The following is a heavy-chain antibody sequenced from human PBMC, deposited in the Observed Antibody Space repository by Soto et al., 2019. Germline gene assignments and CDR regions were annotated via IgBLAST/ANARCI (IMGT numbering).Heavy chain of an antibody. CDR1: GFTFSKFG. Sequence: QVQLVESGGGVVQPGRSLRLSCAASGFTFSKFGMHWVRQAPGKGLEWLAVISFDGSTKYHADSVKGRFTVSRDNSKNTLYMQMNSQRADVTAVDHGASDASEEYYHDRRGMGAPCAYWGQGTLVTVSS. CDR2: ISFDGSTK. D-gene: IGHD3-22*01. CDR3: ASDASEEYYHDRRGMGAPCAY. V-gene: IGHV3-33*05. J-gene: IGHJ4*02.